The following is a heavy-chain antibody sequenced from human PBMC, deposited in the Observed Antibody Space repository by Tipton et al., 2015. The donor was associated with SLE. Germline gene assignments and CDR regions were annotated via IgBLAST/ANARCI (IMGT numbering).Heavy chain of an antibody. V-gene: IGHV4-39*07. J-gene: IGHJ4*02. CDR2: IYYSGST. D-gene: IGHD5-12*01. CDR1: GGSISSSSYY. CDR3: ARGSRYSGYDYPYYFDY. Sequence: TLSLTCTVSGGSISSSSYYWGWIRQPPGKGLEWIGSIYYSGSTFYNPSLKSRVTFSVDTSKNQFSLKLSSVTAADTAVYYCARGSRYSGYDYPYYFDYWGQGTLVTVSS.